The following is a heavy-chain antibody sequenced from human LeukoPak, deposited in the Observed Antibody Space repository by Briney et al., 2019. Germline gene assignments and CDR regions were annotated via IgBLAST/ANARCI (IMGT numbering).Heavy chain of an antibody. J-gene: IGHJ4*02. CDR3: ARVAPAALFPGSFDY. CDR2: IYTSGST. Sequence: PSQTLSLTCTVSGGSISSGSYYWSWIRQPAGKGLEWIGRIYTSGSTNYNPSLKSRVTISVDTSKNQFSLKLSSVTAADTAVYYCARVAPAALFPGSFDYWGQGTLVTVSS. V-gene: IGHV4-61*02. D-gene: IGHD2-2*01. CDR1: GGSISSGSYY.